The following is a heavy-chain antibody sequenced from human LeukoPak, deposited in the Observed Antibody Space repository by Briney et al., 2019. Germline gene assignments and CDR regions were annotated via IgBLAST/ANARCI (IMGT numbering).Heavy chain of an antibody. CDR1: GFTFSSYS. J-gene: IGHJ5*02. V-gene: IGHV3-33*08. CDR2: IWYDGSNK. Sequence: GGSLRLSCAASGFTFSSYSMNWVRQAPGKGLEWVAVIWYDGSNKYYADSVKGRFTISRDNSKNTLYLQMNSLRAEDTAVYYCAREASRNWFDPWGQGTLVTVSS. CDR3: AREASRNWFDP.